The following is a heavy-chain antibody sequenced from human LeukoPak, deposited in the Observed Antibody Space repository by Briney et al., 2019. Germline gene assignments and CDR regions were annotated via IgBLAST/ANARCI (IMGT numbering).Heavy chain of an antibody. CDR1: GLTASSNY. CDR3: ARYTSSPGEGMDV. Sequence: GGSLRLSCTASGLTASSNYMSWVRQAPGKGLEWVSVIYSGGSTNYADSVKGRFTISRDNSKNTLYLQMNSLRAEDTAVYYCARYTSSPGEGMDVWGQGTTVTVSS. D-gene: IGHD3-16*01. V-gene: IGHV3-66*01. J-gene: IGHJ6*02. CDR2: IYSGGST.